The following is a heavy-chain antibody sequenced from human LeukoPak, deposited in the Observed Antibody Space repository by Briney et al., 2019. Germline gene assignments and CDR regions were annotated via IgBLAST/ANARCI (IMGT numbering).Heavy chain of an antibody. V-gene: IGHV3-30*02. CDR2: RRYDGSNK. D-gene: IGHD3-10*01. Sequence: SCKACGGTFSSYAISWVRQAPGKGLEWVASRRYDGSNKYYADSVKGRFTISRDNSKNTLYLQMNSLRAEDTAVYYCAKASLLWFGELCADYWGQGTLVTVAS. J-gene: IGHJ4*02. CDR1: GGTFSSYA. CDR3: AKASLLWFGELCADY.